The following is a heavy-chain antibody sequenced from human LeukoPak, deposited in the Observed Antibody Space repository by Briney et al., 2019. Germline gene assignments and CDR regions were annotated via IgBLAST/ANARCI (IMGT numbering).Heavy chain of an antibody. D-gene: IGHD6-13*01. V-gene: IGHV4-59*01. J-gene: IGHJ5*02. CDR2: IYYSGST. CDR3: ARAPGIAAAGWFDP. CDR1: GGSISSYY. Sequence: SETLSRTCTVSGGSISSYYWSWIRQPPGKGLEWIGYIYYSGSTNYNPSLKSRVTISVDTSKNQFSLKLSSVTAADTAVYYCARAPGIAAAGWFDPWGQGTLVTVSS.